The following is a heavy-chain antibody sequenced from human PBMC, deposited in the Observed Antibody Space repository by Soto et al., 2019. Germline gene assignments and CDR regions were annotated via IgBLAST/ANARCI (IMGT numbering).Heavy chain of an antibody. Sequence: QVQLVQSGAEVKKPGASVRVSCQASGYIFSNHHIQWLRQAPGQGLEWMGIINPSGGSTNYAQKFQGRSPLDRDTSPTPGYLEPRRLSSEDTGLYFCARGGWWGFYLRGPGTPGTLSS. CDR1: GYIFSNHH. CDR2: INPSGGST. D-gene: IGHD2-21*01. J-gene: IGHJ6*01. V-gene: IGHV1-46*01. CDR3: ARGGWWGFYL.